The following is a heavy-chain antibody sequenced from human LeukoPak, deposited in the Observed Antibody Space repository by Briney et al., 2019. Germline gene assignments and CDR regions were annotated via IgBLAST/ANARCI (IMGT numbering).Heavy chain of an antibody. J-gene: IGHJ4*02. Sequence: SETLSLTCTVSGGSISSSTHHWGWIRQPPGKGLEWIGSFTGNTYSNPSLKSRVTISLDTSKNQFSLKLTSVTPADTAMYYCTRLVNGRPLDLSGQGVLVTVSS. D-gene: IGHD2-8*01. CDR1: GGSISSSTHH. CDR2: FTGNT. V-gene: IGHV4-39*01. CDR3: TRLVNGRPLDL.